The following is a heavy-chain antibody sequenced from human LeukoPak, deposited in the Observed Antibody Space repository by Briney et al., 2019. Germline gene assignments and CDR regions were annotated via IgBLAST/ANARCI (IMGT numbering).Heavy chain of an antibody. CDR2: VSPDGSNR. V-gene: IGHV3-30*10. J-gene: IGHJ6*03. CDR3: ARQGSALQYYFNYLDV. Sequence: GGSLRLSCAASGFSLATYPMHWVRQAPGRGLEWVAVVSPDGSNRHYIESVKGRFTISRDSSENTLHLQMDNLRGEDTALYYCARQGSALQYYFNYLDVWGKGTTVTVSS. D-gene: IGHD6-25*01. CDR1: GFSLATYP.